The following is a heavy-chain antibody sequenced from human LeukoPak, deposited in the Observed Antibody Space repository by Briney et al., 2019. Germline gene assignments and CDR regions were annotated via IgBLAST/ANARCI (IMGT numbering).Heavy chain of an antibody. J-gene: IGHJ4*02. V-gene: IGHV3-23*01. D-gene: IGHD4-17*01. Sequence: PGGSLRLSCAASGFTFSSYAMSWVRQAPGKGLEWVSVISGSGGSTYYADSVKGRFTISRDNSKNTLYLQMNSLRAEDTAVYYCVKDPLLYGDYYFDYWGQGTLVTVSS. CDR3: VKDPLLYGDYYFDY. CDR2: ISGSGGST. CDR1: GFTFSSYA.